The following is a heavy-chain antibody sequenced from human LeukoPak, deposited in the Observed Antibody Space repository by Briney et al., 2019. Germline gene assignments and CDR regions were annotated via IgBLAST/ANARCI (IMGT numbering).Heavy chain of an antibody. CDR2: IGTYGGDT. D-gene: IGHD3-22*01. Sequence: ASVKVSCKATSRISWVRQAPGQGLEWMGWIGTYGGDTYYAQKFQGRITVTTDTSTSTVYMELRNLRSDDTAVYYCARDPWNFYDDSGYNMYFDSGGQGTLVTVSS. V-gene: IGHV1-18*01. CDR3: ARDPWNFYDDSGYNMYFDS. J-gene: IGHJ4*02. CDR1: TSR.